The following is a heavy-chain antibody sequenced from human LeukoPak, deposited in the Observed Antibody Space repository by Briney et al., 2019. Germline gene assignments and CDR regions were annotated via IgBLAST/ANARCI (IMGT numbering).Heavy chain of an antibody. CDR3: ARDLAAAGSHYGMDV. Sequence: GGSLRLSCAASGFTFSSYDMHWVRHATGKGLEWVSAICTAGDTYYPGSVKGRFTISRENAKNFLYLQMNSLRAGDTAVYYCARDLAAAGSHYGMDVWGQGTTVTVSS. J-gene: IGHJ6*02. V-gene: IGHV3-13*01. CDR1: GFTFSSYD. CDR2: ICTAGDT. D-gene: IGHD6-13*01.